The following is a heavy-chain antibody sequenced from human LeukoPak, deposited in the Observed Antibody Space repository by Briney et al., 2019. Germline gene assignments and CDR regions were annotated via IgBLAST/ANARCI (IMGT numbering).Heavy chain of an antibody. CDR1: GYSISSGYY. CDR3: ARVMITFGGVIATFDY. J-gene: IGHJ4*02. V-gene: IGHV4-38-2*02. CDR2: IYHSGST. Sequence: SETLSLTCTVSGYSISSGYYWGWIRQPPGKGLEWIGSIYHSGSTYYNPSLKSRVTISVDTSKNQFSLKLSSVTAADTAVYYCARVMITFGGVIATFDYWGQGTLVTVSS. D-gene: IGHD3-16*02.